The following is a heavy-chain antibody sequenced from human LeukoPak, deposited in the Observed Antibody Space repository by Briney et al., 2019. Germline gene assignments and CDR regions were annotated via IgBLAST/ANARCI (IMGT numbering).Heavy chain of an antibody. CDR2: IYSGGYT. CDR1: GFTVSSTF. J-gene: IGHJ4*02. CDR3: ARGRPAHYFDS. D-gene: IGHD6-6*01. V-gene: IGHV3-66*01. Sequence: GGSLGLSCAASGFTVSSTFLTWVRQAPGKGLEWLSVIYSGGYTYYADSVKGRFFISRDISENMVYLQMNSLSVEDTAVYFCARGRPAHYFDSWGPGTLVTVS.